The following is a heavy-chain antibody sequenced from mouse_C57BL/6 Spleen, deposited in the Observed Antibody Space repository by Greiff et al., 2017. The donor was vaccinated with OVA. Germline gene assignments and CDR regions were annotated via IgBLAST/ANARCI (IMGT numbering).Heavy chain of an antibody. Sequence: QVQLQQSGPELVKPGASVKISCKASGYAFSSSWMNWVKQRPGKGLEWIGRIYPGDGDTNYNGKFKGKATLTADKSSSTAYMQLSSLTSDDSAVYFCARSGMAYWGQGTLVTVSA. CDR3: ARSGMAY. CDR2: IYPGDGDT. J-gene: IGHJ3*01. D-gene: IGHD3-1*01. CDR1: GYAFSSSW. V-gene: IGHV1-82*01.